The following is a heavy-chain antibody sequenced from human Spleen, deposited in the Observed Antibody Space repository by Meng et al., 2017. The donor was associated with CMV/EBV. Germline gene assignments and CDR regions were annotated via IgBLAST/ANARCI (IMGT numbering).Heavy chain of an antibody. V-gene: IGHV1-8*03. J-gene: IGHJ4*02. D-gene: IGHD2-2*01. CDR3: ARADTGTSCFDY. Sequence: ASVKVSCKASGYTFTSYYMHWVRQAPGQGLEWMGWMNPNSGNTGYAQKFQGRVTITRNTSISTAYMELSSLRSEDTAVYYCARADTGTSCFDYWGQGTLVTVSS. CDR1: GYTFTSYY. CDR2: MNPNSGNT.